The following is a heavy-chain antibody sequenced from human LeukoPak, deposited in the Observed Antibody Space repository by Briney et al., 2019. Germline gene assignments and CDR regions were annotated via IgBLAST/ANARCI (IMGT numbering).Heavy chain of an antibody. J-gene: IGHJ5*02. Sequence: GESLKISCKGSGYSFTNYWIGWVRQMPGKGLEWIGIIYPGDSDTRYSPSFQGQVTISADKSISTAYLQWSSLKASDTAMYYCAREAAVTNVAGRFYPWGQGTLVTVSS. CDR2: IYPGDSDT. D-gene: IGHD2-8*01. CDR1: GYSFTNYW. V-gene: IGHV5-51*01. CDR3: AREAAVTNVAGRFYP.